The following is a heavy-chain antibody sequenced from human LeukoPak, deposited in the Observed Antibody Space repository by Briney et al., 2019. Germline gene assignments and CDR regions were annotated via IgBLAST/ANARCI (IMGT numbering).Heavy chain of an antibody. Sequence: GGTLRLSCAVSGITLSNYGMSWVRQAPGKGLEWVAGLGGSGGTTKYADSVKGRFSISRDNRKNTLYLQMNSLRAEDTAVYFCAKRGVVIRVILVGFHKEAYYFDSWGQGALVTVSS. CDR2: LGGSGGTT. D-gene: IGHD3-22*01. CDR3: AKRGVVIRVILVGFHKEAYYFDS. V-gene: IGHV3-23*01. J-gene: IGHJ4*02. CDR1: GITLSNYG.